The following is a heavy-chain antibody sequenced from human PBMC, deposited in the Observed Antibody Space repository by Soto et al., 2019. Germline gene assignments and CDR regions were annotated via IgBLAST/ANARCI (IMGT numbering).Heavy chain of an antibody. D-gene: IGHD3-3*01. CDR1: GFTFSSYG. V-gene: IGHV3-33*01. CDR3: ARDLSSFGVVIIDDYYYGMDV. CDR2: IWYDGSNK. J-gene: IGHJ6*02. Sequence: GGSLRLSCAASGFTFSSYGMHWVRQAPGKGLEWVAVIWYDGSNKYYADSVKGRFTISRDNSKNTLYLQMNSLRAEDTAVYYCARDLSSFGVVIIDDYYYGMDVWAKGPRSPSP.